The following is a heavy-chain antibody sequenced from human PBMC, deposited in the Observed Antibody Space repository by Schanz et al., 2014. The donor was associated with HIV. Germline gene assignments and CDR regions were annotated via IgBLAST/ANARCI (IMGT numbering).Heavy chain of an antibody. D-gene: IGHD3-10*01. CDR2: VFSNGAT. Sequence: VQLQESGPGLVKPSETLSLTCSVSGGSISNNFCNWIQQSPGKGLEWIGNVFSNGATKYNPSLQSRVTISVDTSQNQFSLKLTSVTAADTAVYFCARAGQWFGHLDWGQGTLVTVSS. CDR1: GGSISNNF. CDR3: ARAGQWFGHLD. J-gene: IGHJ4*02. V-gene: IGHV4-59*01.